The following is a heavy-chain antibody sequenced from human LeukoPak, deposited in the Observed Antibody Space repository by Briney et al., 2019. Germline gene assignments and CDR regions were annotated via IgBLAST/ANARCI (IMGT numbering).Heavy chain of an antibody. Sequence: GGSLRLSCAASGFTVSSNYMSWVRQAPGKGLEWVSVIYSGGSTYYADSVKGRFTISRDNPKNTLYLQMNSLRAEDTAMYYCAKSTTVTTQQRGYFDYWGQGTLVTVSS. CDR1: GFTVSSNY. D-gene: IGHD4-11*01. J-gene: IGHJ4*02. CDR2: IYSGGST. CDR3: AKSTTVTTQQRGYFDY. V-gene: IGHV3-53*05.